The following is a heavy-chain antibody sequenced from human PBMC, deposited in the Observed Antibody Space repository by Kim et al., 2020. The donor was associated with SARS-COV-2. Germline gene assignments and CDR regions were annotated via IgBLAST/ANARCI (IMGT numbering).Heavy chain of an antibody. Sequence: ASVKVSCKASGYTFTSYGISWVRQAPGQGLEWMGWISAYNGNTNYAQNLQGRVTMTTDTSTRTAYMELRSLRSDDTAVYYCARGGGIMVRGVITDSWGQGTLVTVSS. CDR2: ISAYNGNT. V-gene: IGHV1-18*01. D-gene: IGHD3-10*01. CDR1: GYTFTSYG. J-gene: IGHJ4*02. CDR3: ARGGGIMVRGVITDS.